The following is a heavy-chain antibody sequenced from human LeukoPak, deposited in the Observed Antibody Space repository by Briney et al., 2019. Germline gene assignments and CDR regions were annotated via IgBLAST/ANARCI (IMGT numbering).Heavy chain of an antibody. V-gene: IGHV4-39*07. J-gene: IGHJ4*02. Sequence: SETLSLTCTVSGDSISSSSYYWGWIRQPPGKELEWIGSIYSGSTYYNPYLNSRVTISVDTSKNQFSLKLSSVTAADTAVYYCARDSYSSSWYGPFDYWGQGTLVTVSS. D-gene: IGHD6-13*01. CDR2: IYSGST. CDR1: GDSISSSSYY. CDR3: ARDSYSSSWYGPFDY.